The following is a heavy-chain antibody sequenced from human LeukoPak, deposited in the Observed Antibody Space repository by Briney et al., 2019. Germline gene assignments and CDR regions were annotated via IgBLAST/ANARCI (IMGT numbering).Heavy chain of an antibody. V-gene: IGHV3-21*01. CDR1: GFTFSIYW. J-gene: IGHJ4*02. CDR2: ISSSSSYI. D-gene: IGHD4-17*01. CDR3: AREILRVTTDY. Sequence: GGSLRLSCAASGFTFSIYWVHWVRQAPGKGLEWVSSISSSSSYIYYADSVKGRFTISRDNAKNSLYLQMNSLRAEDTAVYYCAREILRVTTDYWGQGTLVTVSS.